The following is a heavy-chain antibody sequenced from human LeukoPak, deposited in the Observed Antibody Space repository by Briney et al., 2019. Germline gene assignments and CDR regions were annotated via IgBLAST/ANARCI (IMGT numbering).Heavy chain of an antibody. D-gene: IGHD1/OR15-1a*01. CDR2: IYYSGST. CDR1: GGSISSYY. CDR3: ARLKIANKAIDY. Sequence: SETLSLTCTVSGGSISSYYWSWIRQPPGKGLEWIGYIYYSGSTYYNPSLKSRVTISVDTSKNQFSLKLSSVTAADTAAYYCARLKIANKAIDYWGQGTLVTVSS. J-gene: IGHJ4*02. V-gene: IGHV4-59*12.